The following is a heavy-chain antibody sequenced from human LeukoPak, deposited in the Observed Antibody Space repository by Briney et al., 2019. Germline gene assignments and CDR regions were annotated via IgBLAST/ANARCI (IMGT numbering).Heavy chain of an antibody. CDR1: GYSISSGYY. CDR2: IYHSGST. J-gene: IGHJ6*03. D-gene: IGHD3-22*01. Sequence: SETLSLTCTVSGYSISSGYYWGWIRQPPGKGLEWIGSIYHSGSTYYNPSLKSRVTISVDTSKNQFSLKLSSVTAADTAVYYCARDRYYYDSSGYYYMDVWGKGTTVTVSS. CDR3: ARDRYYYDSSGYYYMDV. V-gene: IGHV4-38-2*02.